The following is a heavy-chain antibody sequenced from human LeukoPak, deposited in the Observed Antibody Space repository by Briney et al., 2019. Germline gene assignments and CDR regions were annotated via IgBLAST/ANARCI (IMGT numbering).Heavy chain of an antibody. CDR3: ARDHLIIPGFGELLPTYYYYGMDV. J-gene: IGHJ6*02. V-gene: IGHV1-18*01. CDR2: ISAYNGNT. Sequence: GASVKVSCKASGYTFTSYGISWVRQAPGQGLEWMGWISAYNGNTNYAQKLQGRVAMTIDTSTSTAYMELRSLRSDDTAVYYCARDHLIIPGFGELLPTYYYYGMDVWGQGTTVTVSS. CDR1: GYTFTSYG. D-gene: IGHD3-10*01.